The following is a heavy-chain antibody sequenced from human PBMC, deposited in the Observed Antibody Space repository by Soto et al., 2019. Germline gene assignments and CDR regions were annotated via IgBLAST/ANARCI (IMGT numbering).Heavy chain of an antibody. CDR3: ARGGITIFGVVIANPYYYYGMDV. V-gene: IGHV4-30-4*01. Sequence: PSETLSLTCTVSGGSISSGDYYWSWIRQPPGKGLEWIGYIYYSGSTYYNPSLKSRVTISVDTSKNQFSLKLSSVTAADTAVYYCARGGITIFGVVIANPYYYYGMDVWGQGTTVTVSS. D-gene: IGHD3-3*01. J-gene: IGHJ6*02. CDR2: IYYSGST. CDR1: GGSISSGDYY.